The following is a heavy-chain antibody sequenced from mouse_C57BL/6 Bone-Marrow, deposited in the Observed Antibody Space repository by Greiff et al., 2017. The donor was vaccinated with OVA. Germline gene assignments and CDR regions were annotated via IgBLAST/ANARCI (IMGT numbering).Heavy chain of an antibody. CDR3: ASNYHYWYFDV. J-gene: IGHJ1*03. Sequence: DVHLVESGGDLVKPGGSLKLSCAASGFTFSSYGMSWVRQTPDKRLEWVATISSGGSYTYYPDSVKGRFTISRDNAKNTLYLQMSSLKSEDTAMYYCASNYHYWYFDVWGTGTTVTVSS. D-gene: IGHD2-1*01. CDR2: ISSGGSYT. V-gene: IGHV5-6*01. CDR1: GFTFSSYG.